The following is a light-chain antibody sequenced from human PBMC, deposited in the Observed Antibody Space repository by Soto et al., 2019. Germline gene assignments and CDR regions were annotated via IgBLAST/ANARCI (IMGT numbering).Light chain of an antibody. CDR3: QQATSFPRT. Sequence: DIQMTQSPSSVSASVGDRVTISCRASQGITTWLAWYQQTRGKAPKVXIYAASTLQSGVPSRFSGSGAGTDFTLTISSLQPEDFETYYCQQATSFPRTFGQGTKVDIK. CDR1: QGITTW. J-gene: IGKJ1*01. CDR2: AAS. V-gene: IGKV1-12*01.